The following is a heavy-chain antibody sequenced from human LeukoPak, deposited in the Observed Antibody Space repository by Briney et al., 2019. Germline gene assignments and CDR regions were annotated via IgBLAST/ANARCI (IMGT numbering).Heavy chain of an antibody. CDR3: TRAPREWLLGYYFDY. D-gene: IGHD3-3*01. CDR1: GFTFSTYW. CDR2: VKYDGSEK. J-gene: IGHJ4*02. V-gene: IGHV3-7*01. Sequence: PGGSLRLSCTASGFTFSTYWMSWFRQAPGKGLEWVANVKYDGSEKYYVDSVNGRFTISRDNAKNSLYLQVNSLRAEDTAVYYCTRAPREWLLGYYFDYWGQGTLVTVSS.